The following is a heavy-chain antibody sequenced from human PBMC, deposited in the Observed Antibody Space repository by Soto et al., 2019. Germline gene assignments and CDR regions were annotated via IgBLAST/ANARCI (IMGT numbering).Heavy chain of an antibody. J-gene: IGHJ4*02. Sequence: QVQLVQSGAEVKKPGASVKVSCKASGYTFTSYGITWVRQAPGQGLEWMGWISAYNGNTNYAQKLQGRVTMTTDTSTSTAYMELRSLRSDYTAVYYCSRDLHHPMTRVRGSVRFFDYWGQGTLVTVSS. D-gene: IGHD3-10*01. CDR1: GYTFTSYG. V-gene: IGHV1-18*01. CDR2: ISAYNGNT. CDR3: SRDLHHPMTRVRGSVRFFDY.